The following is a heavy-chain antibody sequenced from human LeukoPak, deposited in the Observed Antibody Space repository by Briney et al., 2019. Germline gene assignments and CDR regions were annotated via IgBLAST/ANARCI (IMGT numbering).Heavy chain of an antibody. Sequence: ASVKVSCKASGFXFTGYYIHWVRQAPGQGLKWMGWVNPNSGGTNYAQMFQGRVTMTRDTSINTAYMELSGLRSDDTAVYYCARDSYGGNWSLGYWGQGTLVTVSS. J-gene: IGHJ4*02. CDR2: VNPNSGGT. V-gene: IGHV1-2*02. CDR1: GFXFTGYY. D-gene: IGHD4-23*01. CDR3: ARDSYGGNWSLGY.